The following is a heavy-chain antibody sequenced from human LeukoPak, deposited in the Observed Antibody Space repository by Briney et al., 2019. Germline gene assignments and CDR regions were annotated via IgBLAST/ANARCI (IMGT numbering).Heavy chain of an antibody. D-gene: IGHD3-22*01. CDR2: ISYDGSNK. CDR1: GFTFSSYA. J-gene: IGHJ4*02. V-gene: IGHV3-30-3*01. Sequence: GGSLRLSCAASGFTFSSYAMHWVRQAPGKGLEWVAVISYDGSNKYYADSVKGRFTISRDNSKNTLYLQMNSLRAEDTAVYYCAKDWGAYYDSSGFYSGDFDYWGQGTLVTVSS. CDR3: AKDWGAYYDSSGFYSGDFDY.